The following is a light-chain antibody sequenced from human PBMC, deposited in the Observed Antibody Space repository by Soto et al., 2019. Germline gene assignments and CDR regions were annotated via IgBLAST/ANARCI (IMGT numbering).Light chain of an antibody. CDR3: QKYYTYPWK. V-gene: IGKV1-5*03. CDR1: QTISSW. CDR2: KAS. Sequence: DIQMTWSLSTLSGSVANTCTMTFLASQTISSWLAWYPQNPGKAPKLLIYKASTLKSGVPSRLSGSGSGTEYTLTICSLQPDDFATYYCQKYYTYPWKCGQGTKGDIK. J-gene: IGKJ1*01.